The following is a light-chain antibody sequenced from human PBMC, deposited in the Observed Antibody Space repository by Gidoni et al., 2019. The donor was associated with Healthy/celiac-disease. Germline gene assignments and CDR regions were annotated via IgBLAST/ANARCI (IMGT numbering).Light chain of an antibody. CDR3: QQYGSSPPST. Sequence: ESVLTQYPGTLSLSPGERATRSCRASQSVSSSYFAWYQQKPGQAPSRLIYDASSSATGIPDRFSGSGSGTDFSLTISRLEPEDFAVYYCQQYGSSPPSTFGQGTKLEIK. V-gene: IGKV3-20*01. CDR1: QSVSSSY. J-gene: IGKJ2*02. CDR2: DAS.